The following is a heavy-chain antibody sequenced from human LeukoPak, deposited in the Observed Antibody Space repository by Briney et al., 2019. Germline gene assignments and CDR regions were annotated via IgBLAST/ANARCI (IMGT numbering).Heavy chain of an antibody. CDR3: ARGNYDILTGYTPNQFDP. V-gene: IGHV4-59*01. CDR1: GGSISSYY. D-gene: IGHD3-9*01. J-gene: IGHJ5*02. Sequence: PETLSLTCTVSGGSISSYYWSWIRQPPGKGLEWIGYIYYSGSTNYNPSLKSRVTISVDTSKNQFSLKLSSVTAADTAVYYCARGNYDILTGYTPNQFDPWGQGTLVTVSS. CDR2: IYYSGST.